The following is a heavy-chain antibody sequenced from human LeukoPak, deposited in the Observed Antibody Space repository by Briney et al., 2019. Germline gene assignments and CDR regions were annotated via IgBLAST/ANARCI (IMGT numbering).Heavy chain of an antibody. V-gene: IGHV1-69*01. CDR2: IIPIFGTA. J-gene: IGHJ3*02. Sequence: SVKVSCKASGGTFSSYAISWVRQAPGQGLEWMGGIIPIFGTANYAQKFQGRVTITADESTSTVYMELSSLRSEDTAVYYCARLVGLLGDAFDIWGQGTMVTVSS. CDR3: ARLVGLLGDAFDI. CDR1: GGTFSSYA. D-gene: IGHD1-26*01.